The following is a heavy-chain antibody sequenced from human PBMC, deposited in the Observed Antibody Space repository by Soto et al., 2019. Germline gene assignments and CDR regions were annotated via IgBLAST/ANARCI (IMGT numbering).Heavy chain of an antibody. CDR2: ISYDGSNK. D-gene: IGHD6-19*01. V-gene: IGHV3-30*18. CDR1: GFTFSSYG. CDR3: AKAQYSSGWADYYYYGMDV. J-gene: IGHJ6*02. Sequence: ESGGGVVQPGRSLRLSCAASGFTFSSYGMHWVRQAPGKGLEWVAVISYDGSNKYYADSVKGRFTISRDNSKNTLYLQMNSLRAEDTAVYYCAKAQYSSGWADYYYYGMDVWGQGTTVTVSS.